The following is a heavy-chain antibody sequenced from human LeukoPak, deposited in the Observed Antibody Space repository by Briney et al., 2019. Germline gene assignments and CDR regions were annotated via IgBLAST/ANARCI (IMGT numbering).Heavy chain of an antibody. Sequence: PSETLSLTCTVSGYSISSGYYWGWIRQPPGKGLEWIGTIRHSGTTYYNPSLKSRVTISIDSSKNQFSLKLRSVTTADTAVYYCAKGGSSSWLRLTYFDYWGQGTLVTVSS. CDR2: IRHSGTT. D-gene: IGHD6-13*01. CDR3: AKGGSSSWLRLTYFDY. V-gene: IGHV4-38-2*02. CDR1: GYSISSGYY. J-gene: IGHJ4*02.